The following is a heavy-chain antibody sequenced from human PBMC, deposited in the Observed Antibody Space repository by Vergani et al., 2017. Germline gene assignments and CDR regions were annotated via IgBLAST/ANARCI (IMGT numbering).Heavy chain of an antibody. V-gene: IGHV3-30*02. CDR2: IRYDGSNK. D-gene: IGHD7-27*01. CDR1: GFTFSSYG. CDR3: AKDRAGDKESYYYYGMDV. Sequence: QVQLVESGGGVVQPGGSLRLSCAASGFTFSSYGMHWVRQAPGKGLEWVAFIRYDGSNKYYADSVKGRFTISRDNSKNTLYLQMNSLRAEDTAVYYCAKDRAGDKESYYYYGMDVWGQ. J-gene: IGHJ6*02.